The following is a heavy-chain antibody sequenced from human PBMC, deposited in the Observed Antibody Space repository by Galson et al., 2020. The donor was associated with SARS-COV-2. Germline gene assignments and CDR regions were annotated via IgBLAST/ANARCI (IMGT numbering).Heavy chain of an antibody. CDR1: GGSISSFF. V-gene: IGHV4-59*01. CDR3: ARVVCAGDCYPFDR. J-gene: IGHJ5*02. D-gene: IGHD2-21*02. Sequence: ASETLSLTCSVSGGSISSFFWSWVRQPPGKGLEWIGSMYHGCNTRYNPSLKSRGTISVDTSKNQFSLKLPSVTAADAAIYYCARVVCAGDCYPFDRWGQGILVTVSS. CDR2: MYHGCNT.